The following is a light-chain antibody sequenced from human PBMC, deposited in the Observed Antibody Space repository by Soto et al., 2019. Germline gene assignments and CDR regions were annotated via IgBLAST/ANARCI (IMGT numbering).Light chain of an antibody. CDR3: EQYDNQQWT. CDR1: QSVRDSH. J-gene: IGKJ1*01. Sequence: EIVLTQSPGTLSSSPGGRATLSCRASQSVRDSHLAWFQQKPGQAPRLLIYDASRRATGIPDRFSGSGSGKEFTITISRLEPEDFAVYYCEQYDNQQWTFGQGTKVEIK. CDR2: DAS. V-gene: IGKV3-20*01.